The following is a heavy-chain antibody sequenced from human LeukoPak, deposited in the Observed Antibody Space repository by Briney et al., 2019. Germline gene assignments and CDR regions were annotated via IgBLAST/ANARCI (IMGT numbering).Heavy chain of an antibody. D-gene: IGHD3-16*01. CDR3: ARGGGLDV. J-gene: IGHJ6*02. Sequence: GGSLRLSCAASGYTFSNAWMSWVRQAPGKGLEWVASINHNGNVNYYVDSVKGRFTISRDNAKNSLYLQMSNLRAEDTAVYFCARGGGLDVWGQGATVTVSS. CDR2: INHNGNVN. CDR1: GYTFSNAW. V-gene: IGHV3-7*03.